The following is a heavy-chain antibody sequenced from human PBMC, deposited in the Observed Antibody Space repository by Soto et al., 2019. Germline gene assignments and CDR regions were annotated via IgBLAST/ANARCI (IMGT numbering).Heavy chain of an antibody. D-gene: IGHD6-19*01. Sequence: QLQLQESGSGLVKPSQTLSLTCAVSGGSISSGGYSWSWIRQPPGKGLEWVGYIYHSGSTYYNPSLKSRVTLSVDRSKNQVSRKASSVTAGERAVYYFGRAGGFGAVAVDYGGQGTLVTVSS. J-gene: IGHJ4*02. CDR2: IYHSGST. CDR3: GRAGGFGAVAVDY. V-gene: IGHV4-30-2*01. CDR1: GGSISSGGYS.